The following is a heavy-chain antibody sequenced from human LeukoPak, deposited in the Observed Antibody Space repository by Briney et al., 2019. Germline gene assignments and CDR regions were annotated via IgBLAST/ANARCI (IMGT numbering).Heavy chain of an antibody. J-gene: IGHJ4*02. CDR3: ARVLGAGTFDS. Sequence: GGSLRLSCAVSGFNFSYFAMHWFRQPPAKAREWVAVISHDGKKKYHADSVKGRFSISRDDSKNTLYLQMNSLTAEDTAVYFCARVLGAGTFDSWGQGALVTVSS. D-gene: IGHD1-26*01. CDR1: GFNFSYFA. V-gene: IGHV3-30*04. CDR2: ISHDGKKK.